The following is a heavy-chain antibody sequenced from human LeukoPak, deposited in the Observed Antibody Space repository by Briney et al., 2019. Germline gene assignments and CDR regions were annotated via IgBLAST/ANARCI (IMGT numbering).Heavy chain of an antibody. CDR1: GSTFSTYA. V-gene: IGHV3-23*01. CDR2: IRGSGGST. Sequence: GGSLRLSCAASGSTFSTYAMNWVRQAPGKGREWVSAIRGSGGSTYYVDSVKGRFTISRDDFKHTLYLQMRSLRAEATAVYYCLKSGLPGYSFFDSWGQGTLVTVSS. D-gene: IGHD2-21*01. CDR3: LKSGLPGYSFFDS. J-gene: IGHJ4*02.